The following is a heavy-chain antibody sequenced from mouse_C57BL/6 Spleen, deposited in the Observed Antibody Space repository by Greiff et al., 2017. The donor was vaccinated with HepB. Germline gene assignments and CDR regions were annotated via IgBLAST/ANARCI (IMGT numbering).Heavy chain of an antibody. CDR2: IDPEDGDT. D-gene: IGHD1-1*01. CDR1: GFNIKDYY. Sequence: VQLQQSGAELVRPGASVKLSCTASGFNIKDYYMHWVKQRPEQGLEWIGRIDPEDGDTEYAPKFQGKATMTADTSSNTAYLQLSSRTSEDTAVYYCTRATVVAENYWGQGTTLTVSS. CDR3: TRATVVAENY. J-gene: IGHJ2*01. V-gene: IGHV14-1*01.